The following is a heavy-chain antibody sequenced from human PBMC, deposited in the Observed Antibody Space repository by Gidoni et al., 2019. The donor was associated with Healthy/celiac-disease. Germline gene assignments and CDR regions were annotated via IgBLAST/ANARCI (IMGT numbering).Heavy chain of an antibody. CDR3: ARLVTGADWTMKD. CDR2: IYSGGST. Sequence: EVQLVESGGGLIQPGGSLSLSAAASGFTVSSNYMSWVRQAPGKGLEWVSVIYSGGSTYYADSGKGRFTISRDNSKNTLYLQMNSLRAEDTAVYYCARLVTGADWTMKDWGQGTLVTVSS. V-gene: IGHV3-53*01. CDR1: GFTVSSNY. D-gene: IGHD3-9*01. J-gene: IGHJ4*02.